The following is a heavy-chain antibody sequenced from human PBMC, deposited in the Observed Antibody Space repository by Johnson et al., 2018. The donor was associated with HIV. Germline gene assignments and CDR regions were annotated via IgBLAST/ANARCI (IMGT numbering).Heavy chain of an antibody. Sequence: EMQLVESGGGVVRPGGSLRLSCAASGFTVSSNYMSWVRQAPGKGLEWVSFISGSGGSTYYADSVKGRFTISRDNSKNTLYLQMNSLRAEDTAVYYCAKEEGIAAAGGAFDIWGQGTMVTVSS. J-gene: IGHJ3*02. CDR2: ISGSGGST. CDR1: GFTVSSNY. V-gene: IGHV3-23*04. CDR3: AKEEGIAAAGGAFDI. D-gene: IGHD6-13*01.